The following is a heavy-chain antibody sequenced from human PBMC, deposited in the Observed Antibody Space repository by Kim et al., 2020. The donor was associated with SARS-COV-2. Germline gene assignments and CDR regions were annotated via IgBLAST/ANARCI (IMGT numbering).Heavy chain of an antibody. V-gene: IGHV3-48*02. Sequence: YYAASVRGRFTISRDNAKNSVYLQMNSLKDEDTGVYYCVRLYTSGWYFDYWGQGTLVTVSS. J-gene: IGHJ4*02. D-gene: IGHD6-19*01. CDR3: VRLYTSGWYFDY.